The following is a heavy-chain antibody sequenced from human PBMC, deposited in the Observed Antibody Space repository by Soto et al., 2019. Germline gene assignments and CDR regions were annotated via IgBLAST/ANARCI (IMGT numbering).Heavy chain of an antibody. CDR2: ISYDGPNE. CDR1: GFTFSNYG. CDR3: ASQKGLILPGEY. D-gene: IGHD3-16*01. Sequence: QVQLVESGGGVVQPGRSLSLSCAASGFTFSNYGMHWVRQAPGKGLEWVAVISYDGPNEYYGDSVRGRFTISRDNSKNTVYLQMNSVRTEDTAVYYCASQKGLILPGEYWGQGTLVTVSS. V-gene: IGHV3-30*03. J-gene: IGHJ4*02.